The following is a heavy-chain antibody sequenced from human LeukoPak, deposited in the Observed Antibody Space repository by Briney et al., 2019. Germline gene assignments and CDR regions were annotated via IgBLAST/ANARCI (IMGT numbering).Heavy chain of an antibody. CDR2: ISGNSATT. Sequence: GGSLRLSCAASGLNFNNYAMSWVRQAPGKGLEWVSVISGNSATTYYADSVKGRFTTSRDNSRNTVDLHMNNLRVEDTAKYYCAMGPDTALVKNYYMDVWGTGTTVTIS. D-gene: IGHD5-18*01. CDR1: GLNFNNYA. V-gene: IGHV3-23*01. CDR3: AMGPDTALVKNYYMDV. J-gene: IGHJ6*03.